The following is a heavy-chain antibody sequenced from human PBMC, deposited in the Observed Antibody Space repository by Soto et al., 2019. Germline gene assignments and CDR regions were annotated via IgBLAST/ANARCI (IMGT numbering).Heavy chain of an antibody. Sequence: SVKVSCKASGGTFSIYTISWVRQAPGQGLEWMGRIIPILGIANYAQKFQGRVTITADKSTSTAYMELRSLRSDDTAVYYCASFLTGTTSAPLDYWGQGTLVTVSS. CDR3: ASFLTGTTSAPLDY. D-gene: IGHD1-7*01. V-gene: IGHV1-69*02. CDR2: IIPILGIA. J-gene: IGHJ4*02. CDR1: GGTFSIYT.